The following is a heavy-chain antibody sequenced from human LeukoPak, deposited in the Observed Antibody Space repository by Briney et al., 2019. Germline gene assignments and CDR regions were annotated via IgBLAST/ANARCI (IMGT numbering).Heavy chain of an antibody. V-gene: IGHV3-48*03. CDR3: ARSFDYHVSRGYDV. J-gene: IGHJ4*02. CDR1: GFTLSSYE. Sequence: GGSLRLSCAASGFTLSSYEMNWVRQAPGKGLEWVSYISSSGSTIYYADSVKGRFTISRDNAKNSLYLQINSLRAEDTAVYYCARSFDYHVSRGYDVWGQGSLVTVSS. D-gene: IGHD3-10*01. CDR2: ISSSGSTI.